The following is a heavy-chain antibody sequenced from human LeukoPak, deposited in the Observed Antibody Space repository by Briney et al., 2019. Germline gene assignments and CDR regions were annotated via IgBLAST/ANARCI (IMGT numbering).Heavy chain of an antibody. CDR1: GFTLRSND. Sequence: GGSLRQTLAACGFTLRSNDINWVRQAPGKGPEWVSGISASGGSTYYADSVKGRFTISRDTPKNTLYLQMNSLRPEDTAVYYCAKTLVYGDCAIYYWGPVTQVTVSS. V-gene: IGHV3-23*01. D-gene: IGHD2-21*01. CDR2: ISASGGST. J-gene: IGHJ4*02. CDR3: AKTLVYGDCAIYY.